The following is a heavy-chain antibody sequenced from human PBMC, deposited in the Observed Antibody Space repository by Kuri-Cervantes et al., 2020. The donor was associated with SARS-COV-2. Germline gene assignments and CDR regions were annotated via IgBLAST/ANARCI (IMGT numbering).Heavy chain of an antibody. CDR3: SRVVPAADEGLYYNYMDV. J-gene: IGHJ6*03. V-gene: IGHV4-38-2*01. D-gene: IGHD2-2*01. CDR1: GYSISSCYY. CDR2: IYRSGST. Sequence: ESLKISCAVSGYSISSCYYCGWIRQPPGKGLEWIGSIYRSGSTYYTQSLKSRVTISVDTSKNQFSLKLSSVTAADTAVYYCSRVVPAADEGLYYNYMDVWGKGTPVTVSS.